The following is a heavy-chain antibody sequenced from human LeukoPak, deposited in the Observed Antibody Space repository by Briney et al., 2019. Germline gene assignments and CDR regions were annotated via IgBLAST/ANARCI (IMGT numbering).Heavy chain of an antibody. CDR3: ARGQASGAFDI. J-gene: IGHJ3*02. V-gene: IGHV3-30-3*01. CDR1: GFTFSSYA. Sequence: GRSLRLSCAASGFTFSSYAMHWVRQAPGKGLEWVAVISYDGSNKYYADSVKGRFTISRDNSKNTLYLQMNSLRAEDTAVYYCARGQASGAFDIWGQGTMVTVSS. D-gene: IGHD3-10*01. CDR2: ISYDGSNK.